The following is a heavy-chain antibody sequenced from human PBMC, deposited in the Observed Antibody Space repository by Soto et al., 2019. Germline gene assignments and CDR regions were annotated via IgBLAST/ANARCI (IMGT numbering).Heavy chain of an antibody. Sequence: GSLRLSCAASGFTFSSYSMNWVRQAPGKGLEWVSYISSSSSTIYYADSVKGRFTISRDNAKNSLYLQMNSLRAEDTAVYYCAREDGGYYSDGSCYESVGYDYWSQGTLVTVSS. CDR3: AREDGGYYSDGSCYESVGYDY. J-gene: IGHJ4*02. D-gene: IGHD2-15*01. CDR1: GFTFSSYS. CDR2: ISSSSSTI. V-gene: IGHV3-48*01.